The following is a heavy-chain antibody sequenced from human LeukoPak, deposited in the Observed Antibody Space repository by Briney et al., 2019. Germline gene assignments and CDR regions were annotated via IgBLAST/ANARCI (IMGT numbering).Heavy chain of an antibody. CDR1: GGSISSYY. V-gene: IGHV4-4*07. CDR3: ARAYYYDSSGYYLYHAFDI. J-gene: IGHJ3*02. D-gene: IGHD3-22*01. Sequence: PSETLSLTCTVSGGSISSYYWSWIRQPAGKGLEWIGRIYTSGSTNYNPSLKSRVTMSVDTSKNQFSLKPSSVTAADTAVYYCARAYYYDSSGYYLYHAFDIWGQGTMVTVSS. CDR2: IYTSGST.